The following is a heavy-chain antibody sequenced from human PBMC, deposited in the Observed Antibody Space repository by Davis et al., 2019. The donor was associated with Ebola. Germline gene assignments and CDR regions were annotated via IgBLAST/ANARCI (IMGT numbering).Heavy chain of an antibody. CDR3: ARGSGYDYLVYFDY. CDR2: ISSSGSTI. V-gene: IGHV3-48*03. Sequence: GESLKISCAASGFTFSSYEMNWVRQAPGKGLEWVSYISSSGSTIYYADSVKGRFTISRDNAKNSLYLQMNSLRAEDTAVYYCARGSGYDYLVYFDYWGQGTLVTVSS. CDR1: GFTFSSYE. J-gene: IGHJ4*02. D-gene: IGHD5-12*01.